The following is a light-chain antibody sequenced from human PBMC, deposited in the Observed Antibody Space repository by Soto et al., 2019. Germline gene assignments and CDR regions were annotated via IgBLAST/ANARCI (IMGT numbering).Light chain of an antibody. V-gene: IGKV3D-15*01. CDR3: QQYNNWWT. CDR1: QSVSSS. Sequence: EILTPPSPATMSLSPGERVPLSCRARQSVSSSLAWYQQNPGQAPRLLIYSESTRATGITARFSGSGSGTEFTITINRLKSEDFAVYYCQQYNNWWTLGKGTKVDIK. J-gene: IGKJ1*01. CDR2: SES.